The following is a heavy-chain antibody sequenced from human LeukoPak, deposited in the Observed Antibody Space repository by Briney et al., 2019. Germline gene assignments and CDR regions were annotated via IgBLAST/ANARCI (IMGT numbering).Heavy chain of an antibody. J-gene: IGHJ2*01. Sequence: PSETLSLTCAVYGGSFSGYYWSWIRQPPGKGLEWIGEINHSGSTNHNPSLKSRVTISVDTSKNQFSLKLSSVTAADTAVYYCTRNGGYSDWYFDVWGRGTLVTVSS. D-gene: IGHD4-23*01. CDR2: INHSGST. CDR3: TRNGGYSDWYFDV. V-gene: IGHV4-34*01. CDR1: GGSFSGYY.